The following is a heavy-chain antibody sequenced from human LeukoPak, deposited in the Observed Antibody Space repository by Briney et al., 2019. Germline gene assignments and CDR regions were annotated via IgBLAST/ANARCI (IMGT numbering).Heavy chain of an antibody. J-gene: IGHJ3*02. D-gene: IGHD6-13*01. CDR1: GFPFSTYS. V-gene: IGHV3-21*01. CDR3: ARQGAATGTDAFDI. CDR2: ISSSSNYI. Sequence: PGGSLRLSCAASGFPFSTYSMHWVRQAPGKGLEWVSAISSSSNYIYYADSVRGRFTISRDNAKNSLYLQMNSLRAEDTAVYSCARQGAATGTDAFDIWGQGTVVTVSS.